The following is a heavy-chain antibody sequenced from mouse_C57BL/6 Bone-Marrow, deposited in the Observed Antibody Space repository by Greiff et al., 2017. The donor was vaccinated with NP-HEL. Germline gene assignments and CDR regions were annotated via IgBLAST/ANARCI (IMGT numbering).Heavy chain of an antibody. CDR3: ARRGTAQAPFAY. V-gene: IGHV5-6*01. Sequence: EVQVVESGGDLVKPGGSLKLSCAASGFTFSSYGMSWVRQTPDKRLEWVATISSGGSYTYYPDSVKGRFTMSRDNAKNTLYLQMSSLKSEDTAMYYCARRGTAQAPFAYWGQGTLVTVSA. CDR1: GFTFSSYG. J-gene: IGHJ3*01. CDR2: ISSGGSYT. D-gene: IGHD3-2*02.